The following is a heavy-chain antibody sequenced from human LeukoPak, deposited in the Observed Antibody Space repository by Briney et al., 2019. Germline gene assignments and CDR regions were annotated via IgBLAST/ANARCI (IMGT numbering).Heavy chain of an antibody. CDR3: ARALYYYDSSGSQYFQH. CDR2: INPSGGST. Sequence: ASVKVSCKASRYTFTSYYMHWVRQAPGQGLEWMGIINPSGGSTSYAQKFQGRVTMTRDTSTSTVYMELSSLRSEYTAVYYWARALYYYDSSGSQYFQHWGQGTLVTVSS. D-gene: IGHD3-22*01. V-gene: IGHV1-46*01. J-gene: IGHJ1*01. CDR1: RYTFTSYY.